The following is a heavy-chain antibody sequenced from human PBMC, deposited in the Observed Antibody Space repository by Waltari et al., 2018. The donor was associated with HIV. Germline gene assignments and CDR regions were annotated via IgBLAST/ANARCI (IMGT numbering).Heavy chain of an antibody. CDR2: LSSRSDLT. CDR3: ARNQYCSGGSCRDAFDI. Sequence: QLVESGGDLVRPGASLRHHCTASGFSSRRYTMKWFRRAPGKGLEWVSSLSSRSDLTFYTDSLKGRFTISRDNSKNSLFLQMNNLRVDDTAVYYCARNQYCSGGSCRDAFDIWGQGTTVSVSS. J-gene: IGHJ3*02. V-gene: IGHV3-21*02. CDR1: GFSSRRYT. D-gene: IGHD2-15*01.